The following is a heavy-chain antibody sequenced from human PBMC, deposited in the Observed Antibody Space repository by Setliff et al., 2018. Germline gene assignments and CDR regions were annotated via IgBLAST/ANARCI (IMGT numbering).Heavy chain of an antibody. CDR1: DDSISSRRYY. D-gene: IGHD2-15*01. Sequence: PSETLSLTCTVSDDSISSRRYYWGWFRQPAGKELEWIGQIYTSWSTNYNPSLKSRVTLSLDTAKNQFSLELRAVTAADTALYYCARENGYCSGGACYFMFDYWGQGTLVTVSS. V-gene: IGHV4-61*09. CDR3: ARENGYCSGGACYFMFDY. J-gene: IGHJ4*02. CDR2: IYTSWST.